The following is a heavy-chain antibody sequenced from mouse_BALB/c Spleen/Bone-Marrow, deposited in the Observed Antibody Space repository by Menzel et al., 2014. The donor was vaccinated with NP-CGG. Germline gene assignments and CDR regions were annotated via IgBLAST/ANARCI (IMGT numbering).Heavy chain of an antibody. CDR2: IDPADGNT. CDR1: RFNIKDTY. D-gene: IGHD2-1*01. V-gene: IGHV14-3*02. J-gene: IGHJ4*01. Sequence: VQLQHSGAELVKPGASVKLSCTASRFNIKDTYMHWVKQRPEQGLEWIGRIDPADGNTKYDPKFQGKATITADTSSNTAYLQLSSLTSEDTAVYYCARYGNYCYAMDYWGQGTSVTVSS. CDR3: ARYGNYCYAMDY.